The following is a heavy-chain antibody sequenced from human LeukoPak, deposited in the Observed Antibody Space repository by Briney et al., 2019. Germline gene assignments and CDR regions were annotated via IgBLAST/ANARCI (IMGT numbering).Heavy chain of an antibody. CDR2: MKEDGSEE. V-gene: IGHV3-7*01. CDR1: GFTFSNYW. CDR3: ARTLRTFNWFDP. J-gene: IGHJ5*02. Sequence: GGSLRLSCGASGFTFSNYWMSWVRQAPGKGLEWVANMKEDGSEEYYVDSVKGRFTISRDNAKNSLYLQMNSLRAEDTAVYYCARTLRTFNWFDPWGQGTLVTVPS. D-gene: IGHD3-16*01.